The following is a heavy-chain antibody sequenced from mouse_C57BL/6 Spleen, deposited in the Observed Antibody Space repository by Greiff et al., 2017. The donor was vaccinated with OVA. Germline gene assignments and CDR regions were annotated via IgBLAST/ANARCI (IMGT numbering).Heavy chain of an antibody. CDR3: ASLSFWYFDV. CDR2: ISSGSSTI. Sequence: EVQVVESGGGLVKPGGSLKLSCAASGFTFSDYGMHWVRQAPEKGLEWVAYISSGSSTIYYADTVKGRFTISRDNAKNTLFLQMTSLRSEDTAMYYCASLSFWYFDVWGTGTTVTVSS. CDR1: GFTFSDYG. J-gene: IGHJ1*03. V-gene: IGHV5-17*01. D-gene: IGHD2-3*01.